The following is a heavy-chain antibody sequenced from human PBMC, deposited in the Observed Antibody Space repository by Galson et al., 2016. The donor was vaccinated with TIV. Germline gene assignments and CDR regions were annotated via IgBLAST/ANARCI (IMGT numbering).Heavy chain of an antibody. D-gene: IGHD3-10*01. CDR3: ATDRVRLGLGVLLSDFDN. V-gene: IGHV3-23*01. J-gene: IGHJ4*02. CDR1: GFTFSIYA. Sequence: SLRLSCAASGFTFSIYAMSWVRQAPGKGLEWVSIISANGGSTHYADSVKGWFTISRDNSKNTLYLQMKSLRVEDTAIDYCATDRVRLGLGVLLSDFDNWGQGNLVTVSS. CDR2: ISANGGST.